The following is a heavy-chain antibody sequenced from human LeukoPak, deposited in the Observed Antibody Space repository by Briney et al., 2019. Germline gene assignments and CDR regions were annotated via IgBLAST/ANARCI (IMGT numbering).Heavy chain of an antibody. Sequence: GASVKVSCKASGGTFSSYAISWVRQAPGQGLEWMGWISAYNGNTNYAQKLQGRVTMTTDTSTSTAYMELRSLRSDDTAVYYCARVRLGTYEQLDCYFDYWGQGTLVTVSS. D-gene: IGHD6-13*01. J-gene: IGHJ4*02. V-gene: IGHV1-18*01. CDR3: ARVRLGTYEQLDCYFDY. CDR1: GGTFSSYA. CDR2: ISAYNGNT.